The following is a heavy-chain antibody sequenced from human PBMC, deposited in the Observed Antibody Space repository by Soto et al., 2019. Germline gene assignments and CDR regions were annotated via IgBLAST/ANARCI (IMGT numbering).Heavy chain of an antibody. D-gene: IGHD2-8*02. CDR1: GFTFSSYG. CDR2: IWYDGSNK. V-gene: IGHV3-33*01. CDR3: ARFPEFTGGTAEYFQH. Sequence: QVQLVESGGGVVQPGRSLRLSCAASGFTFSSYGMHWVRQAPGKGLEWVAVIWYDGSNKYYADSVKGRFTISRDNSKNSLDLQMHSLSAEDTAGYYCARFPEFTGGTAEYFQHWGQGTLVTVSS. J-gene: IGHJ1*01.